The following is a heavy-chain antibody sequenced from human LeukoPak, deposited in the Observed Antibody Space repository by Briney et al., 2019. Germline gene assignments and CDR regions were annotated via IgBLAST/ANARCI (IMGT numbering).Heavy chain of an antibody. D-gene: IGHD6-13*01. V-gene: IGHV3-21*01. CDR2: ISSSTSYI. CDR3: AREAAGIDY. J-gene: IGHJ4*02. Sequence: PGGSLRLSCAASGFTFSSYSMNWNRQAPGKGLEWVSSISSSTSYIYYADSVKGRFTISRDNSKNTLYLQMNSLRAEDTAVYYCAREAAGIDYWGQGTLVTVSS. CDR1: GFTFSSYS.